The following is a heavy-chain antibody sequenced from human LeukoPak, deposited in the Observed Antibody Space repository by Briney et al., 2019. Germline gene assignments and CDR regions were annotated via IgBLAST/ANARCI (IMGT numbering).Heavy chain of an antibody. CDR3: ATATRWFGELFKD. D-gene: IGHD3-10*01. Sequence: ASVKVSCKVSGYTLTELSMHWVRQAPGKGLEWMGGFDPEDGEAIYAQKFQGRVTMTEDTSTDTAYMELSSLRSEDTAVYYCATATRWFGELFKDWGQGTLVTVSS. J-gene: IGHJ4*02. CDR1: GYTLTELS. V-gene: IGHV1-24*01. CDR2: FDPEDGEA.